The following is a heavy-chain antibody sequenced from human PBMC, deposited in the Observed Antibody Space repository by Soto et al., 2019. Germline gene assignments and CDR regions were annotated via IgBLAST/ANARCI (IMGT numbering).Heavy chain of an antibody. CDR3: ARDPNKMDV. J-gene: IGHJ6*02. CDR2: IRSSSSYT. CDR1: GGPIRSYY. Sequence: GTLSLPCTISGGPIRSYYWSWIRQAPGKGLEWVSYIRSSSSYTNYADSVKGRFTLSRDNAKNSLYLQMDSRIAENTAEYCCARDPNKMDVWGQGTTVTVSS. V-gene: IGHV3-11*05. D-gene: IGHD7-27*01.